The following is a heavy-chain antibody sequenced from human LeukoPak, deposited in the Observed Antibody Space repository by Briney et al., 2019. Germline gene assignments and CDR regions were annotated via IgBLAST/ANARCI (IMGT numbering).Heavy chain of an antibody. D-gene: IGHD1-1*01. J-gene: IGHJ5*02. CDR1: GGSFSGYY. Sequence: PSETLSLTCAVYGGSFSGYYWSWIRQPPGKGLEWIGEINHSGSTNYNPSLKSRVTISVDTSKNQFSLKLSSVTAADTAVYYCARPAQLERREWFDPWGQGTLVTVSS. V-gene: IGHV4-34*01. CDR2: INHSGST. CDR3: ARPAQLERREWFDP.